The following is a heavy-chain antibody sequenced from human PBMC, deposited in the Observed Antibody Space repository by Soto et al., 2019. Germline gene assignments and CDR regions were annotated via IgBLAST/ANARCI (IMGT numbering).Heavy chain of an antibody. CDR1: GYTFSNYG. D-gene: IGHD5-12*01. Sequence: ASVKVSCKTSGYTFSNYGINWVRQAPGQGLEWMGWISAYNGNTNFAQKLQGRVSLTTDTSSTTANMELRSLTSDDMAVYYCARDLVPGYTGFSDYWGQGTLVTVSS. CDR2: ISAYNGNT. CDR3: ARDLVPGYTGFSDY. V-gene: IGHV1-18*03. J-gene: IGHJ4*02.